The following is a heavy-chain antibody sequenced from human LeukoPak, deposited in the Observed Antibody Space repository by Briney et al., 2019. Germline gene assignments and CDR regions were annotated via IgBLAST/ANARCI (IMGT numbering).Heavy chain of an antibody. CDR1: GGSTIGYH. CDR2: ISTSGST. CDR3: ARGTSIGYYYFYFYYMDV. Sequence: SETLSLTCTVSGGSTIGYHWTWVRQPAGKGLEWIGRISTSGSTTYSPSLRSRATMSVDTAQNQFSLTLTSVTAADTAVYYCARGTSIGYYYFYFYYMDVWGKGTTVTVSS. V-gene: IGHV4-4*07. J-gene: IGHJ6*03. D-gene: IGHD5-18*01.